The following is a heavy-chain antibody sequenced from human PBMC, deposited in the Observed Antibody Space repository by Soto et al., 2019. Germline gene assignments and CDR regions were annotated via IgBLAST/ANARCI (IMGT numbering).Heavy chain of an antibody. D-gene: IGHD3-16*01. Sequence: EVQLLESGGGLVQPGGSLRLSCAASGVTFSSYAMSWVRQAAGKGLEWVSAISGSGGSTYYADSVKGRFTISRDNSKNTLYLQMNGLRAEDTAVYYCANLRGGGDSYYGMDVCGEGTTVTVAS. CDR1: GVTFSSYA. CDR3: ANLRGGGDSYYGMDV. J-gene: IGHJ6*04. CDR2: ISGSGGST. V-gene: IGHV3-23*01.